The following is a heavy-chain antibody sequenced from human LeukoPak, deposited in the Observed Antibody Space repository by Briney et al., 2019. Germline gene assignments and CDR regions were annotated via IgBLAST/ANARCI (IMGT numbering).Heavy chain of an antibody. Sequence: ASVKVSCKASGYTFTSYDFNWVRQATGQRPEWMGWMSPNSDDTGYAQKFQDRVTMTRNTSISTAYMELSSLRSDDTAVYYCAGGPPNWGYDYWGPGTLVTVSS. D-gene: IGHD7-27*01. CDR2: MSPNSDDT. CDR1: GYTFTSYD. V-gene: IGHV1-8*01. CDR3: AGGPPNWGYDY. J-gene: IGHJ4*02.